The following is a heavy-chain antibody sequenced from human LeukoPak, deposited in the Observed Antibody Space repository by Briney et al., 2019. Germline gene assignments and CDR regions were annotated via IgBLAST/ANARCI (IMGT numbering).Heavy chain of an antibody. CDR3: ARDQYDTWSRRGNFDS. D-gene: IGHD3-3*01. J-gene: IGHJ4*02. V-gene: IGHV3-7*03. CDR2: IKLDGSEK. CDR1: GFTFGKYW. Sequence: GGSLRLSCVASGFTFGKYWMSWVRQAPGKGLELVANIKLDGSEKNYVDSVKGRFTVSRDNTKNSLYLQMNSLRVEDTAVFYCARDQYDTWSRRGNFDSWGQGTLVIVSS.